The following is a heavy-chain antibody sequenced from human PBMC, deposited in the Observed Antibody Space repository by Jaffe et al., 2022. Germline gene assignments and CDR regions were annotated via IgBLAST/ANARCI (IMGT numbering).Heavy chain of an antibody. V-gene: IGHV3-30*02. CDR1: KFTFSNYG. CDR2: IRNDGTTK. CDR3: AKDESALTTGMVDY. J-gene: IGHJ4*02. D-gene: IGHD4-17*01. Sequence: QVQLVESGGGVVQPGGSLRLSCTASKFTFSNYGMQWVRQAPGKGLEWVAYIRNDGTTKHYAGSVKGRFTISRDNSKNTVYLQMNSLRGDDTAVYYCAKDESALTTGMVDYWGQGTLVTVSS.